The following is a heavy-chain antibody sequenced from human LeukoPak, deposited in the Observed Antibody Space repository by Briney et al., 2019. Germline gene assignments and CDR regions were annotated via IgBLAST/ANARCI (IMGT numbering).Heavy chain of an antibody. D-gene: IGHD3-10*01. V-gene: IGHV1-46*01. CDR2: INPSGGST. Sequence: GASVKVSCKASGYTFTSYYMHWVRQAPGQGLEWMGIINPSGGSTSYAQKFQGRVTMTRDTSTSTVYMELSSLRSEDTAVYYCATAETGGYYYGSGSYYTLDYWGQGTLVTVSS. J-gene: IGHJ4*02. CDR3: ATAETGGYYYGSGSYYTLDY. CDR1: GYTFTSYY.